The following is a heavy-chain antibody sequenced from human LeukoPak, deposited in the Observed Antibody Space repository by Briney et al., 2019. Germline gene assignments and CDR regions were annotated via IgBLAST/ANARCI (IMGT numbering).Heavy chain of an antibody. CDR3: ARVITIFGVVTTIYYYYGMDV. J-gene: IGHJ6*02. CDR2: MNPNSGNT. D-gene: IGHD3-3*01. V-gene: IGHV1-8*01. CDR1: GYTFTSYD. Sequence: ASVKVPCKASGYTFTSYDINWVRQATGQGLEWMGWMNPNSGNTGYAQKFQGRVTMTRNTSISTAYMELSSLRSEDTAVYYCARVITIFGVVTTIYYYYGMDVWGQGATVTVSS.